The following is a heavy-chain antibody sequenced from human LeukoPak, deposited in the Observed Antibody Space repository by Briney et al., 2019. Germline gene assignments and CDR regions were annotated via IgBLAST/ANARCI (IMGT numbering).Heavy chain of an antibody. Sequence: GESLKISCKWSGYSLTSYWIGWVRQMPGKGLEWMGIIYPGDSDTRYSPSFQGQVTISADKSISTAYLQWSSLKASDTAMYYCARRGLGRYKWSDDAPSPFDIWGQGTMVTVSS. CDR2: IYPGDSDT. J-gene: IGHJ3*02. CDR3: ARRGLGRYKWSDDAPSPFDI. D-gene: IGHD1-1*01. V-gene: IGHV5-51*01. CDR1: GYSLTSYW.